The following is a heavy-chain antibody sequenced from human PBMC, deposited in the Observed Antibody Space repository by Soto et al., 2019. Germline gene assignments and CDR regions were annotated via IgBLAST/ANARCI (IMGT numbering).Heavy chain of an antibody. CDR2: IYPGDSDI. D-gene: IGHD2-2*01. V-gene: IGHV5-51*01. CDR3: ARHYGIVVVPAANGGVTGELSGFDP. J-gene: IGHJ5*02. Sequence: GESLKISCKGSGYSFTSYWIGWVRQMPGKGLEWMGIIYPGDSDIRYSPSFQGQVTISADKSISTAYLQWSSLKASDTAMCYCARHYGIVVVPAANGGVTGELSGFDPWGQGTLVTVSS. CDR1: GYSFTSYW.